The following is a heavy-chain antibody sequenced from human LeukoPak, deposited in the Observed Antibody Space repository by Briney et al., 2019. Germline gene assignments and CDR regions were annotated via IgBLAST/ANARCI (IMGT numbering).Heavy chain of an antibody. CDR1: GFTFSSYA. CDR2: ISGSGGST. V-gene: IGHV3-23*01. Sequence: PGGSLRLSCAASGFTFSSYAMSWVRQAPGKGLEWVSAISGSGGSTYYADSVKGRFTISRDNSKNTLYLQMNSLRAEDTAVYYCAKDRGYSSSSALFDWWGQGTLVTVSS. J-gene: IGHJ4*02. D-gene: IGHD6-13*01. CDR3: AKDRGYSSSSALFDW.